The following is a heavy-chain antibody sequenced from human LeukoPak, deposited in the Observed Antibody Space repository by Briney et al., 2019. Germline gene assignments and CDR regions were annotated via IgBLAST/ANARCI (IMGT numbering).Heavy chain of an antibody. V-gene: IGHV3-30*18. Sequence: GGSLGLSCAASGFTFSSYVMHWVRQAPGKGLEWVAVISYDGSNKYYADSVKGRFTISRDNSKNTLYLQMNSLRAEDTAVYYCAKTFFDSSGYYYYYYGMDVWGQGTTVTVSS. J-gene: IGHJ6*02. CDR3: AKTFFDSSGYYYYYYGMDV. CDR1: GFTFSSYV. CDR2: ISYDGSNK. D-gene: IGHD3-22*01.